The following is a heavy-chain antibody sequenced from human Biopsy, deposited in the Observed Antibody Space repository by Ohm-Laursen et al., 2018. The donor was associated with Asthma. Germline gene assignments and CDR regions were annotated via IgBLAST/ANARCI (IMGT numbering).Heavy chain of an antibody. CDR2: IFYTGST. V-gene: IGHV4-38-2*02. D-gene: IGHD6-19*01. Sequence: GTLSLTCPVSSASIRSTNYWAWIRQPPGERLEWVGSIFYTGSTFYHQSLKSRLSLSVDTSRNQFSLRLRSVTAADTAVYYCARASVAASSNWFDPWGQGTLVTVSS. J-gene: IGHJ5*02. CDR3: ARASVAASSNWFDP. CDR1: SASIRSTNY.